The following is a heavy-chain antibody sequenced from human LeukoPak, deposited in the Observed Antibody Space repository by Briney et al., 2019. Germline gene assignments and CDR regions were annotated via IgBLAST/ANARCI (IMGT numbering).Heavy chain of an antibody. CDR3: ASIPDPIAYCGGDCYFDY. Sequence: GGSLRLSCAASGFTFSSYAMSWVRQAPGRGLEWVSTISGNGGSTYYADSVKGRFTISRGNSKNTLYLQMNSLRAEDTAVYYCASIPDPIAYCGGDCYFDYWGRGTLVTVSS. CDR2: ISGNGGST. V-gene: IGHV3-23*01. CDR1: GFTFSSYA. D-gene: IGHD2-21*02. J-gene: IGHJ4*02.